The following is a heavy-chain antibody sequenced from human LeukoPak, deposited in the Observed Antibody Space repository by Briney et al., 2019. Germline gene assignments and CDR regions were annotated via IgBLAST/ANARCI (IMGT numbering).Heavy chain of an antibody. J-gene: IGHJ4*02. CDR1: GYSISSSNW. CDR3: ARGSYSSSWYSPTFDY. V-gene: IGHV4-28*01. Sequence: PSDTLSLTCAVSGYSISSSNWWGWVRQPPGKGLEWIGYIYYSGSTDYNPSLKSRVTMSVDTSKNQFSLKLISVTAMDTAVYYCARGSYSSSWYSPTFDYWSQGTLVTVSS. CDR2: IYYSGST. D-gene: IGHD6-13*01.